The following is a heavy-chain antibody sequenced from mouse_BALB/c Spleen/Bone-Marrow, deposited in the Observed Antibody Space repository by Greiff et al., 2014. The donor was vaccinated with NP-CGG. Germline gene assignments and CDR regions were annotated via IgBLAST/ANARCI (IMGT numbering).Heavy chain of an antibody. D-gene: IGHD4-1*01. CDR1: GYTFTSYW. CDR3: ARGGIWDGFAY. Sequence: QVQLQQSGAELAKPGASVKMSCKASGYTFTSYWMHWVKQRPGQGLEWIGYINPSTGYTEYNQKFKDKATLTADKSSSTAYMQLSSLTSEDSAVYYCARGGIWDGFAYWGQGTLVTVSA. CDR2: INPSTGYT. J-gene: IGHJ3*01. V-gene: IGHV1-7*01.